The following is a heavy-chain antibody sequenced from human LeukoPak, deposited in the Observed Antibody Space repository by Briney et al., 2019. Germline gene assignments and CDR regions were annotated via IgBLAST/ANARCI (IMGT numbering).Heavy chain of an antibody. CDR2: ISGSGGST. CDR3: AKPRPSYSSSWYDH. CDR1: GFTFTSYA. J-gene: IGHJ5*02. V-gene: IGHV3-23*01. D-gene: IGHD6-13*01. Sequence: GGSLRLSCAASGFTFTSYAMSWLRQAPGKGLEWVSAISGSGGSTYYADSVKGRFTISRDNSKNTLYLQMNSLRAEDTAVYYCAKPRPSYSSSWYDHWGEGTLVTVSS.